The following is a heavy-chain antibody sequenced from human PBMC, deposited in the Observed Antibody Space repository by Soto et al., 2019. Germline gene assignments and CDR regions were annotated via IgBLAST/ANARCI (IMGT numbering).Heavy chain of an antibody. CDR3: ARDSYDSSGYLDY. CDR2: ISYDGSNK. J-gene: IGHJ4*02. CDR1: GFTFSSYA. Sequence: QTGGSLRLSCAASGFTFSSYAMHWVRQAPGKGLEWVAVISYDGSNKYYADSVKGRFTISRGNSKNTLYLQMNSLRAEDTAVYYCARDSYDSSGYLDYWGQGTLVTVSS. D-gene: IGHD3-22*01. V-gene: IGHV3-30-3*01.